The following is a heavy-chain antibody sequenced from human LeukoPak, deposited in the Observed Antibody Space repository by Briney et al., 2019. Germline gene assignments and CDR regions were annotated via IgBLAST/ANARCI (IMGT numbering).Heavy chain of an antibody. D-gene: IGHD3-10*01. V-gene: IGHV3-21*01. CDR3: ARDDVLLGKYALDI. CDR2: ISSSSSYI. CDR1: GFTFSSYS. Sequence: GGSLRLSCAASGFTFSSYSMNWVRQAPGKGLEWVSSISSSSSYIYYADSVKGRFTISRDNAKNSLYLQMNSLRAEDTTVYYCARDDVLLGKYALDIWGQGTMVTVSS. J-gene: IGHJ3*02.